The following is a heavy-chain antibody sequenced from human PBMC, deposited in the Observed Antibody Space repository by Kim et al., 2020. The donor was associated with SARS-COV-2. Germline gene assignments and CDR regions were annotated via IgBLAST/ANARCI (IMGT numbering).Heavy chain of an antibody. D-gene: IGHD6-6*01. V-gene: IGHV6-1*01. CDR1: GDSVSSNSAS. CDR2: TYYRSKWSY. CDR3: VRASRGSSDVNY. Sequence: SQTLSLTCAISGDSVSSNSASWTWIRQSPSRGLEWLGRTYYRSKWSYDYAVSVKGRITISPDTSKNQFSLQLNSVTPEDTAVYYGVRASRGSSDVNYWGQGTQETVAS. J-gene: IGHJ4*02.